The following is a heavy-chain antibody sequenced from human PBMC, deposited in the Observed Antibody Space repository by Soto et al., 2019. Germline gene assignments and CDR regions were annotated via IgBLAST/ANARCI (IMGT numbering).Heavy chain of an antibody. Sequence: GESLKISCQGSGYSFTSYWISWVRQMPGKGLEWMGRIDPSDSYTNYSPSFQGHVTISADKSISTAYLQWSSLKASDTAMYYCARHDIVVVVAATRGWFDPWGQGTLVTVSS. D-gene: IGHD2-15*01. CDR3: ARHDIVVVVAATRGWFDP. CDR1: GYSFTSYW. J-gene: IGHJ5*02. CDR2: IDPSDSYT. V-gene: IGHV5-10-1*01.